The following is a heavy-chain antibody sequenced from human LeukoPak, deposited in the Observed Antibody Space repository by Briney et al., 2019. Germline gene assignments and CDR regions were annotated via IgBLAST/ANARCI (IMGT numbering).Heavy chain of an antibody. CDR1: GFTFSNAW. J-gene: IGHJ3*02. V-gene: IGHV3-15*07. CDR2: IKSKTDGGTT. D-gene: IGHD5-18*01. Sequence: GGSLRLSCAASGFTFSNAWMNWVRQAPGKGLEWVGRIKSKTDGGTTDYAAPVKGRFTISRDDSKNTLYLQMNSLKTEDTAVYYCTTDPSHPFGYSYGPDAFDIWGQGTMVTVSS. CDR3: TTDPSHPFGYSYGPDAFDI.